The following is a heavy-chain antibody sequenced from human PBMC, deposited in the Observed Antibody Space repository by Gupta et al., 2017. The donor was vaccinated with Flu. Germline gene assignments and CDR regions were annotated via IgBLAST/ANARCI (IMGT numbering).Heavy chain of an antibody. CDR1: SSYA. V-gene: IGHV3-23*01. Sequence: SSYAMSWVRQAPGKGLEWVSAISGSGGSTYYADSVKGRFTISRDNSKNTLYLQMNSLRAEDTAVYYCAKRRAAAGMQNFDYWGQGTLVTVSS. CDR3: AKRRAAAGMQNFDY. J-gene: IGHJ4*02. D-gene: IGHD6-13*01. CDR2: ISGSGGST.